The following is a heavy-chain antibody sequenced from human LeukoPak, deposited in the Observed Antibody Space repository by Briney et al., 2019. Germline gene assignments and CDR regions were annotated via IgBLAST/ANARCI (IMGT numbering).Heavy chain of an antibody. Sequence: GGSLRLSCAASGFTFSSYEMNWVRQAPGKGLEWVSYISSGRTIYYADSVKGRFTISRDNAKNSLYLQMNSLRAEDTAVYYCARLYSSSSGKAFDIWGQGTMVTVSS. CDR1: GFTFSSYE. D-gene: IGHD6-6*01. CDR2: ISSGRTI. J-gene: IGHJ3*02. V-gene: IGHV3-48*03. CDR3: ARLYSSSSGKAFDI.